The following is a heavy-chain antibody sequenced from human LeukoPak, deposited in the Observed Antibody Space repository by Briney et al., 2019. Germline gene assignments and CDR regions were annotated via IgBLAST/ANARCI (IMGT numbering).Heavy chain of an antibody. D-gene: IGHD3-9*01. Sequence: GESLKISCKGSGYSFTSYWIGWVRQLPGKGLEWMGIIYPGDSDTRYSPSFQGQVTISADKSISTAYLQWSSLKASDTAMYYCARQVDILTGYYSLDYWGQGTLVTVSS. V-gene: IGHV5-51*01. J-gene: IGHJ4*02. CDR3: ARQVDILTGYYSLDY. CDR1: GYSFTSYW. CDR2: IYPGDSDT.